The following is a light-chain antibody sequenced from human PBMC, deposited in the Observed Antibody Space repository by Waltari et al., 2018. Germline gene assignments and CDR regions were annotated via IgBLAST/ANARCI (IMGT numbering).Light chain of an antibody. J-gene: IGKJ4*01. CDR1: QSISSY. CDR3: QQYENSPLT. V-gene: IGKV1-39*01. Sequence: DIQMTQSPSSLSASVGDRVTITCRASQSISSYLNWYQQKPGKAPKLLIYAASSLQSGVPSRFSGSGSGTDFTFTIGRLEPEDYAVYYCQQYENSPLTFGGGTQVETK. CDR2: AAS.